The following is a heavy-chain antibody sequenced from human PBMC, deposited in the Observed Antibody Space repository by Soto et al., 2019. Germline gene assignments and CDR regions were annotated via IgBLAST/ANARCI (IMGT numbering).Heavy chain of an antibody. CDR1: GGSLSSYY. D-gene: IGHD6-13*01. Sequence: SETLSLTCSVSGGSLSSYYWNWIRQPPGKGLEWIGYVHYTGTTNYNPSLKSRVTMSGDTSKRQFSLKLSSVTAAETAMYYCARDTSDSWIRDFDIWGQGIMVTVS. CDR2: VHYTGTT. CDR3: ARDTSDSWIRDFDI. V-gene: IGHV4-59*01. J-gene: IGHJ3*02.